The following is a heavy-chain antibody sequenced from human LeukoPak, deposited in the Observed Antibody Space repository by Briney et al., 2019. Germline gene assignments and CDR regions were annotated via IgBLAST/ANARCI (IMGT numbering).Heavy chain of an antibody. V-gene: IGHV1-46*01. J-gene: IGHJ5*02. CDR3: ARASEDQYSSGRGLNWFDP. CDR2: INPSGGST. D-gene: IGHD6-19*01. Sequence: GASVKVSCKASGYTFTSYYMHWVRQAPGQGLEWMGIINPSGGSTSYAQKFQGRVTMTRDTSTSTVYMELSSLRSEDTAVYYCARASEDQYSSGRGLNWFDPWGQGTLVTVSS. CDR1: GYTFTSYY.